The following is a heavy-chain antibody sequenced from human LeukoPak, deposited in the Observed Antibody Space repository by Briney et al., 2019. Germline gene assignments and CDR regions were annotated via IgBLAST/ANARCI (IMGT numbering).Heavy chain of an antibody. CDR1: GFTFSSYA. D-gene: IGHD4-17*01. V-gene: IGHV3-23*01. CDR2: ISGSGGST. Sequence: GRSLRLSCAASGFTFSSYAMSWVRQAPGKGLEWVSAISGSGGSTYYADSVKGRFTISRDNSKNTLYLQMNSLRAEDTAVYYCVGSIYGDYGGDFDYWGQGTLVTVSS. J-gene: IGHJ4*02. CDR3: VGSIYGDYGGDFDY.